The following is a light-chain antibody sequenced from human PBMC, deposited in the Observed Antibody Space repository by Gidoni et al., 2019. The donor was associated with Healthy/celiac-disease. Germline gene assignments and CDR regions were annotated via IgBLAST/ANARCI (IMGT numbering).Light chain of an antibody. CDR1: QSIVTY. V-gene: IGKV1-39*01. J-gene: IGKJ4*01. CDR2: AKS. CDR3: QQTATMPLT. Sequence: DIQMTQSPSSLSASVGDTVSITCRASQSIVTYLHWYQQKPGKAPDLLIYAKSTLKSGVPSRFSGSGNWTHFTLTIRSLQPEDFAVYHCQQTATMPLTFGGGTKVEIK.